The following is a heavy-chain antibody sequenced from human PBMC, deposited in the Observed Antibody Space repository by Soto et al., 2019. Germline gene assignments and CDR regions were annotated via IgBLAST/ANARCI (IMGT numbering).Heavy chain of an antibody. CDR2: ISYSGST. CDR3: ARDLMSAVPAATYYYYYGMDV. D-gene: IGHD2-2*01. J-gene: IGHJ6*02. CDR1: GGSINNYY. Sequence: SETLSLTCNVSGGSINNYYWSWIRQPPGKGPEWIGYISYSGSTNYNPSLKSRVTISVDTSKNQFSLKLSSVTAADTAVYYCARDLMSAVPAATYYYYYGMDVWGQGTTVTVSS. V-gene: IGHV4-59*12.